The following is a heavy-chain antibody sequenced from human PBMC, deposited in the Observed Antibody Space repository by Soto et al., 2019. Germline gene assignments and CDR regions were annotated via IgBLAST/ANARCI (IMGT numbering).Heavy chain of an antibody. V-gene: IGHV1-69*05. D-gene: IGHD3-22*01. Sequence: SVKVSCKISGGTFSGYSISLWRQAPGQGLEWMGGIVPIFGTTNYAQKFQDRVTITTDESATTANMELSNVRSEDTAVYYCARPYEGGYSSNHHYYYALDVWGQGTAVTVSS. J-gene: IGHJ6*02. CDR1: GGTFSGYS. CDR2: IVPIFGTT. CDR3: ARPYEGGYSSNHHYYYALDV.